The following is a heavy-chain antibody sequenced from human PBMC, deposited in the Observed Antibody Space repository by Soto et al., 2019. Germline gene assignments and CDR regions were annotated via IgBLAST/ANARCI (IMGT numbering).Heavy chain of an antibody. J-gene: IGHJ4*02. CDR2: ISSSSSYI. CDR3: ARDLSSGWRTAIDY. V-gene: IGHV3-21*01. CDR1: GFTFSSYS. D-gene: IGHD6-19*01. Sequence: EVQLVESGGGLVKPGGSLRLSCAASGFTFSSYSMNWVRQAPGKGLEWVSSISSSSSYIYYADSVKGRFTISRDNAKNSLYLQMNSRRAEDTAVYYWARDLSSGWRTAIDYWGQGTLVTVSS.